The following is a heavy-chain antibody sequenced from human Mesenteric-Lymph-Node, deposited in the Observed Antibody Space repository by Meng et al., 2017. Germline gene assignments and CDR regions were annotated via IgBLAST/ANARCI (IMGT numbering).Heavy chain of an antibody. CDR2: IKQDGSEK. CDR3: ARGAGIGASFA. CDR1: GFTFSSYS. J-gene: IGHJ5*02. D-gene: IGHD6-13*01. Sequence: GESLKISCAGSGFTFSSYSMNWVRQAPGKGLEWVANIKQDGSEKNYVDSVKGRFTISRDNAKNLLYLQMNSLRAEDTAVYYCARGAGIGASFAWGQGTLVTVSS. V-gene: IGHV3-7*01.